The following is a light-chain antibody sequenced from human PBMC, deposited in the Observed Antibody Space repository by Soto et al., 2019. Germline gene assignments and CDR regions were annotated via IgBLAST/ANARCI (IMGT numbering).Light chain of an antibody. CDR2: ATS. CDR1: QGISKY. J-gene: IGKJ2*01. CDR3: QQYNSYPRT. Sequence: DIQMTQSPSSLSASVGDRVTITCRASQGISKYIAWFQQKPGKAPKPLIYATSRLQSGVPTKFSGSGSGPDFTLPISSLQPDDFATYYCQQYNSYPRTFGQGTKLE. V-gene: IGKV1-16*02.